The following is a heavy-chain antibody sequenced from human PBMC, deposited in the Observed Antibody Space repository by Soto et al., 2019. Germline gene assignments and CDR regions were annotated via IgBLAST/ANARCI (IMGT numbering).Heavy chain of an antibody. D-gene: IGHD2-2*01. V-gene: IGHV3-30-3*01. CDR1: GFTFSSYA. CDR2: ISYEGSNK. Sequence: PGGSLRLSCAASGFTFSSYAMHWVRQAPGKGLEWVAVISYEGSNKYYADSVKGRFTISRDNSKNTLYLQMNSLRAEDTAVYYCARPNIVVVPAATWDYYYGMDVWGQGTTVTVSS. CDR3: ARPNIVVVPAATWDYYYGMDV. J-gene: IGHJ6*02.